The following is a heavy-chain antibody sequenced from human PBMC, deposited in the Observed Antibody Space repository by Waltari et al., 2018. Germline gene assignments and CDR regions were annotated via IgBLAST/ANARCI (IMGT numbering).Heavy chain of an antibody. CDR2: ISDSGGDI. Sequence: EVQLLESGGGLVQPGGSLRLSCEASGFTFSPYALSWVRQVPGKGPEWVSSISDSGGDIYYADSVKGRFTISRDNSKDTVDLQMNSLRVEDTAVYYCAKDQSATTPRRWDYWGQGTVVSVSS. J-gene: IGHJ4*02. V-gene: IGHV3-23*01. CDR3: AKDQSATTPRRWDY. CDR1: GFTFSPYA. D-gene: IGHD1-1*01.